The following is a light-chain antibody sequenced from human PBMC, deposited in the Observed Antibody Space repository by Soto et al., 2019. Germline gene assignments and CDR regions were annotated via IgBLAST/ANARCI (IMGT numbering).Light chain of an antibody. CDR1: QAGSSW. J-gene: IGKJ3*01. CDR3: QQANSFPFT. Sequence: DVQMTQSPSSVSASVGDRVTITCRASQAGSSWLAWYQQKPGKAPKLLIFASSSVQSGVPSRFSGGGSGTDFTLTISSLQPEDFATYYCQQANSFPFTFGPGTKVDIK. CDR2: ASS. V-gene: IGKV1-12*01.